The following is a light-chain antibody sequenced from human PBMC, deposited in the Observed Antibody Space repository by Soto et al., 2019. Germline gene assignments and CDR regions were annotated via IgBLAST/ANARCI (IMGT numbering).Light chain of an antibody. CDR3: SSYTVSRTYV. Sequence: QSALTQPRSVSGSPGQSVTVSCTGSSSDVGGYNYVSWYQQHPGKAPKLLISDVANRASGVPDRFSGSKSGNTASLTISGLQPDDEADYYCSSYTVSRTYVFGTGTKLTVL. CDR2: DVA. CDR1: SSDVGGYNY. J-gene: IGLJ1*01. V-gene: IGLV2-11*01.